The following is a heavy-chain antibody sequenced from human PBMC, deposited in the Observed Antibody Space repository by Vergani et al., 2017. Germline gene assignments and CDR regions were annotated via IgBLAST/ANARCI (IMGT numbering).Heavy chain of an antibody. J-gene: IGHJ4*02. CDR3: AGDGEYPPFDY. CDR2: ISSSGSTI. D-gene: IGHD4-17*01. CDR1: GFTFSSYE. V-gene: IGHV3-48*03. Sequence: EVQLVESGGGLVQPGGSLRLSCAASGFTFSSYEMNWVRQAPGKGLEWVSYISSSGSTIYYADSVKGRFTISRDNAKNSLYLQMNSLRAEDTAVYYCAGDGEYPPFDYWGQGTLVTVSS.